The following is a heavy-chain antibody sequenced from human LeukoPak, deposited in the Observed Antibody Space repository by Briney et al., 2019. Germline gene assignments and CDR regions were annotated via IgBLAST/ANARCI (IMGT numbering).Heavy chain of an antibody. CDR3: ARRVQQLLRGDWFDH. J-gene: IGHJ5*02. Sequence: GESLKISCKGSGYSFTSYWSGGVRQMPGKGREWMGIIYPGDSDTRYSPSFQGQVTISANKSISTAYLQWSSLKASDTAMYYCARRVQQLLRGDWFDHWGQGTLVTVSS. CDR1: GYSFTSYW. V-gene: IGHV5-51*01. CDR2: IYPGDSDT. D-gene: IGHD6-13*01.